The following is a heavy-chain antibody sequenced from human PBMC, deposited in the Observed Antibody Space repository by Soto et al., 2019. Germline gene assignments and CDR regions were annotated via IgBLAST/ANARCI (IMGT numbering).Heavy chain of an antibody. J-gene: IGHJ5*02. CDR3: ARARKITMIPGFDP. D-gene: IGHD3-22*01. V-gene: IGHV1-8*01. CDR1: GYTFTSYD. CDR2: MNPNSGNT. Sequence: ASVKVSCKASGYTFTSYDINWVRQATGQGLEWMGWMNPNSGNTGYAQKFQGRVTMTRNTSISTAYMELSSLRSEDTAVYYCARARKITMIPGFDPRGQGNMVTVSS.